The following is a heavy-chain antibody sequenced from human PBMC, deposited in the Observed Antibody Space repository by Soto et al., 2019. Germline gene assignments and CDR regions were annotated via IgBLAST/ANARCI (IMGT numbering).Heavy chain of an antibody. J-gene: IGHJ5*02. CDR2: IYWDDDK. CDR1: GFSLSTSGVG. CDR3: AHRLGMGWFDP. D-gene: IGHD3-16*01. Sequence: QITLKESGPTLVKPTQTLTLTCTFSGFSLSTSGVGVGWIRQPPGKALEWLALIYWDDDKRYSPSLKSRLTITKDNSKNQVVLTMTAMDPVDTATYYCAHRLGMGWFDPWGQGTLVTVSS. V-gene: IGHV2-5*02.